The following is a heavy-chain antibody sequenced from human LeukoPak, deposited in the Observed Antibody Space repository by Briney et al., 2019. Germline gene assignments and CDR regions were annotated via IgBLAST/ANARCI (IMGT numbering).Heavy chain of an antibody. CDR2: ITGAGSTT. J-gene: IGHJ4*02. CDR1: GFTFRSFA. Sequence: GGSLRLSCAASGFTFRSFAMSWVRQDPGRGLEWVSSITGAGSTTYYPESVKGRFTISRDNSKNTLYLQMNSLRVEDTAVYFCVRDRNYFEALQRSYWGQGTLVTVSS. V-gene: IGHV3-23*01. CDR3: VRDRNYFEALQRSY. D-gene: IGHD1-7*01.